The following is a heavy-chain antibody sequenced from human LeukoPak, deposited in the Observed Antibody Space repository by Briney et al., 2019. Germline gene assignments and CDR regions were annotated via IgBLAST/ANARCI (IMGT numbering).Heavy chain of an antibody. CDR2: IYYSGST. CDR3: ARGISSSLAYGSSGYTDY. D-gene: IGHD3-22*01. Sequence: SQTLSLTCTVSGGSISSGDYYWSWIRQPPGKGLEWIGYIYYSGSTYYNPSLKSRVTISVDTSKNQFSLKLSSVTAADTAVYYCARGISSSLAYGSSGYTDYWGQGTLVTVSS. V-gene: IGHV4-30-4*01. CDR1: GGSISSGDYY. J-gene: IGHJ4*02.